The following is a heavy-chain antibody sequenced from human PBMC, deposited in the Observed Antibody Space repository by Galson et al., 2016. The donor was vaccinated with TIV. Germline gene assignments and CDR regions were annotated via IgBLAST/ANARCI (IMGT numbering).Heavy chain of an antibody. CDR3: TTVRLRGSGGMDV. Sequence: VKVSCKVSGYNFTDYYLHWMQQAPGKGFEWMGHVDPEDGQTKYAPKFQGRVTMSADTSTDTAYMELTSLRSEDTDIYLCTTVRLRGSGGMDVWGQGTSVIVSS. V-gene: IGHV1-69-2*01. J-gene: IGHJ6*02. CDR1: GYNFTDYY. D-gene: IGHD2-8*01. CDR2: VDPEDGQT.